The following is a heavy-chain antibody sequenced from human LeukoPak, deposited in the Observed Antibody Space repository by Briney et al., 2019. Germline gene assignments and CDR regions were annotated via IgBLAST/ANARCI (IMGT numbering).Heavy chain of an antibody. CDR1: GFTFSSYG. Sequence: PGGSLRPSCAASGFTFSSYGMHWVRQAPGKGLEWVAFIRYDGSNKYYADSVKGRFTICRDNSKNTLYLQMNSLRAEDTAVYYCAKDKDIVVVPAARSFDIWGQGTMVTVSS. CDR2: IRYDGSNK. D-gene: IGHD2-2*01. V-gene: IGHV3-30*02. J-gene: IGHJ3*02. CDR3: AKDKDIVVVPAARSFDI.